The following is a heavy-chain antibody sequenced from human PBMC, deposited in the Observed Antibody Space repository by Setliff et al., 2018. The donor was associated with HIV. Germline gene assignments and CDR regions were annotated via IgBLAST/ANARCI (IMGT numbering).Heavy chain of an antibody. CDR1: GGSISSYY. CDR3: ARAPTGVTNAFDI. J-gene: IGHJ3*02. V-gene: IGHV4-59*08. D-gene: IGHD2-8*02. Sequence: SETLSLTCTVSGGSISSYYWSWIRQPPGKGLEWIGYIYYSGSTNYNPSLKSRLTISVDTSRNQFSLRLSSVTAADTAVYYCARAPTGVTNAFDIWGQGTMVTVSS. CDR2: IYYSGST.